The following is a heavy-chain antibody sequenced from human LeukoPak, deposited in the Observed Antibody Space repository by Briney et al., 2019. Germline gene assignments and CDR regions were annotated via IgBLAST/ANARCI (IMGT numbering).Heavy chain of an antibody. CDR3: ARQQLVPNWFDP. D-gene: IGHD6-13*01. J-gene: IGHJ5*02. Sequence: ASVKVSCKASGYIFTSYDISWVRQAPGQGLEWMGWIRSNDGHTKYAQTFQGRVTMTMDTFTTTFYMELRSLTSDDTAMYSYARQQLVPNWFDPWGQGTLVTVTS. CDR1: GYIFTSYD. CDR2: IRSNDGHT. V-gene: IGHV1-18*01.